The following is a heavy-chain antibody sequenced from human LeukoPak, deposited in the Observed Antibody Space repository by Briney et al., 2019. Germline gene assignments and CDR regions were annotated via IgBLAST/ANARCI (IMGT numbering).Heavy chain of an antibody. J-gene: IGHJ4*02. Sequence: SGTLSLTCAVSGGSISSSNWWSWVRQPPGKGLEWIGEIYHSGSTNYNPSLKSRVTISVDRSKNQFSLKLSSVTAADTAVYYCARDRKQQLDGYCFDYWGQGTLVTVSS. D-gene: IGHD6-13*01. CDR1: GGSISSSNW. V-gene: IGHV4-4*02. CDR2: IYHSGST. CDR3: ARDRKQQLDGYCFDY.